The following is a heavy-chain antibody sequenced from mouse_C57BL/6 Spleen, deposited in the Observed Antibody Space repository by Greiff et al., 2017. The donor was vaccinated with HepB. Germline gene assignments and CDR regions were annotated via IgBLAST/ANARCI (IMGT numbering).Heavy chain of an antibody. CDR2: IYPGSGST. CDR1: GYTFTSYW. J-gene: IGHJ4*01. V-gene: IGHV1-55*01. D-gene: IGHD2-5*01. Sequence: QVQLKQPGAELVKPGASVKMSCKASGYTFTSYWITWVKQRPGQGLEWIGDIYPGSGSTNYNEKFKSKATLTVDTSSSTAYMQLSSLTSEDSAVYYCARERAYYSNYDYAMDYWGQGTSVTVSS. CDR3: ARERAYYSNYDYAMDY.